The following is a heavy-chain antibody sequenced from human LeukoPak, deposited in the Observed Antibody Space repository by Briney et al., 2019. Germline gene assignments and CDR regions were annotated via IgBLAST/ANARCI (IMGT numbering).Heavy chain of an antibody. D-gene: IGHD3-22*01. CDR3: AKDFLRTDYYDSSGYPVYGMDV. CDR1: GFTFSSYG. Sequence: PGRSLRLSCAASGFTFSSYGMHWVRQAPGKGLEWVAVISYDGSNKYYADSVKGRFTISRDNSKNTLYLQMNSLRAEDTAVYYCAKDFLRTDYYDSSGYPVYGMDVWGQGTTVTVSS. J-gene: IGHJ6*02. CDR2: ISYDGSNK. V-gene: IGHV3-30*18.